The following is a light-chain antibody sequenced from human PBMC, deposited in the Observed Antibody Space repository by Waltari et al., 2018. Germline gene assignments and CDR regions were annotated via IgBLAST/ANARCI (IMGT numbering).Light chain of an antibody. CDR1: QSVLYNSNDKNY. Sequence: SSQSVLYNSNDKNYLAWYQQKPGQPPKLLIYWASTRESGVPDRFSGSGSGTDFTLTISSLQAEDVAVYYCQQYYRSRTFGQGTKVEIK. J-gene: IGKJ1*01. CDR2: WAS. V-gene: IGKV4-1*01. CDR3: QQYYRSRT.